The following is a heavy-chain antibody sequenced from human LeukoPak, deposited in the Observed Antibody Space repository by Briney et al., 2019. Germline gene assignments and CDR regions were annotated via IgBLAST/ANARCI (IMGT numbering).Heavy chain of an antibody. J-gene: IGHJ6*03. CDR2: IYTSGST. D-gene: IGHD6-19*01. CDR3: ARFVGYSSGWYYYYYYYMDV. Sequence: SETLSLTCTVSGGSISSYYWSWIRQPAGKGLEWIGRIYTSGSTNYNPSLKSRVTMSVDTSKNQFSLKLSSVTAADTAVYYCARFVGYSSGWYYYYYYYMDVWGKGTTVTVSS. CDR1: GGSISSYY. V-gene: IGHV4-4*07.